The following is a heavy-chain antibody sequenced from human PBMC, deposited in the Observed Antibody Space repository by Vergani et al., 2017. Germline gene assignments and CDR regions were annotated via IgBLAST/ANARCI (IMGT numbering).Heavy chain of an antibody. CDR2: IDAGNGNT. CDR1: GYTFTSYA. J-gene: IGHJ4*02. V-gene: IGHV1-3*01. Sequence: QVQLVQSGAEVKKPGASVKVSCKASGYTFTSYAMHWVRPAPGQRLEWMGWIDAGNGNTKYSQKFQGRVTITRDTSASTAYMELSSLRSEDTAVYYCARDRDYGGNSELGYWGQGTLVTVSS. D-gene: IGHD4-23*01. CDR3: ARDRDYGGNSELGY.